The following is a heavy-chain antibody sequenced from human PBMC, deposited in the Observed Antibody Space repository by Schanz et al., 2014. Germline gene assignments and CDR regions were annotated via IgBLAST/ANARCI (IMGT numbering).Heavy chain of an antibody. D-gene: IGHD5-12*01. CDR2: ISSSGTSI. V-gene: IGHV3-48*01. CDR1: GFVFRTFA. J-gene: IGHJ4*02. CDR3: ARSRGFDSIFDF. Sequence: EVQLLESGGTVVQPGGSLRVSCAASGFVFRTFAMYWVRQAPGKGLEWVSFISSSGTSIYYADSVKGRFTISRDNAKNSLYLQMNSLRAEDTAVYYCARSRGFDSIFDFWGRGTLVTVSS.